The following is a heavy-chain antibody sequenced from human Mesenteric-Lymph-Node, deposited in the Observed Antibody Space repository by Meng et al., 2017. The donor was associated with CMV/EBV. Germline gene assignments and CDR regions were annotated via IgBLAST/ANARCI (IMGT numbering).Heavy chain of an antibody. J-gene: IGHJ6*02. D-gene: IGHD3-16*01. V-gene: IGHV4-39*07. CDR1: GGSISSSSYY. CDR2: IYYSGST. Sequence: GSLRLSCTVSGGSISSSSYYWGWIRQPPGKGLEWIGSIYYSGSTYYNPSLKSRVTISVDTSKNQFSLKLSSVTAADTAVYYCATNSVIMNYGMDVWGQGTTVTVSS. CDR3: ATNSVIMNYGMDV.